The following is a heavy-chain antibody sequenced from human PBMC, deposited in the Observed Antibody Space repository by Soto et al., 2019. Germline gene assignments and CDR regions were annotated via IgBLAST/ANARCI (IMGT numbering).Heavy chain of an antibody. Sequence: RASVKVSCKASGGTFSSYAISWVRQAPGQGLEWMGGIIPIFGTANYAQKFQGRVTITADESTSTAYMELSSLRSEDTAVYYCARDKAPYYYDSSGYPFDYWGQGTLVTVSS. J-gene: IGHJ4*02. CDR2: IIPIFGTA. CDR1: GGTFSSYA. D-gene: IGHD3-22*01. CDR3: ARDKAPYYYDSSGYPFDY. V-gene: IGHV1-69*13.